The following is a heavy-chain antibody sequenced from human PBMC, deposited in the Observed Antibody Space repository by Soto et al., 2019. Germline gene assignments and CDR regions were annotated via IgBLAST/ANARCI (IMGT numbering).Heavy chain of an antibody. J-gene: IGHJ6*02. CDR1: GDSVSSNSAA. V-gene: IGHV6-1*01. Sequence: PSQTLSLTCAISGDSVSSNSAAWNWIRQSPSGGLEWLGRTYYRSKWYNDYAVSVKSRITINPDTSKNQFSLQLNSVTPEDTAVYYCAKARDFWSGYILRYYYGMDVWGQGTTVTVSS. D-gene: IGHD3-3*01. CDR2: TYYRSKWYN. CDR3: AKARDFWSGYILRYYYGMDV.